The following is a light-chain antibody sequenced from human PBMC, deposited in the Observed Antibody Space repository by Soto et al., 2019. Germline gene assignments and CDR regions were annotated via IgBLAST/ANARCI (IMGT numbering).Light chain of an antibody. Sequence: ELVMTQSPPTMPVSPGRRATICCRASQSVSSNLAWYQQKPGQAPRLLIYGASTRATGIPARFSGSASGTEFTLTISSLKSEDFAVYYCQQYNNWITFGQGTRLEIK. V-gene: IGKV3-15*01. CDR3: QQYNNWIT. J-gene: IGKJ5*01. CDR2: GAS. CDR1: QSVSSN.